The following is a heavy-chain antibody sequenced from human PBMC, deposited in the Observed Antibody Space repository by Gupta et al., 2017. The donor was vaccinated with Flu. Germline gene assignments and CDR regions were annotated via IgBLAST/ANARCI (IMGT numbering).Heavy chain of an antibody. CDR2: LSGGDDVT. CDR1: GFTFTMYA. D-gene: IGHD1-26*01. V-gene: IGHV3-23*01. CDR3: AKHVGAATLAFFDY. J-gene: IGHJ4*02. Sequence: EVPLLESGGGLVQRGGSLRLSCAASGFTFTMYAMCWVRQAPGKGLEWVSTLSGGDDVTKYADSVRGRFTISRVNAKNAFYLQMNSLRAEDTALYYCAKHVGAATLAFFDYWGQGTLVTVPS.